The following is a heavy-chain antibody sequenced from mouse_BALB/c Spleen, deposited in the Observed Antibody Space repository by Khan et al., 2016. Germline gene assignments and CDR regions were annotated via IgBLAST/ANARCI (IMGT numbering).Heavy chain of an antibody. J-gene: IGHJ2*01. Sequence: IQLVQSGPELKKPGETVKISCKASGYTFTNYGMNWVKQAPGKGLKWMGWINTYTGEPTYTDDFKGRFAFSLETSASTAYLQIINLKNEDTAKYFCARAGDNYDFGYWGQGTTLTGSS. CDR2: INTYTGEP. CDR3: ARAGDNYDFGY. D-gene: IGHD1-3*01. CDR1: GYTFTNYG. V-gene: IGHV9-3-1*01.